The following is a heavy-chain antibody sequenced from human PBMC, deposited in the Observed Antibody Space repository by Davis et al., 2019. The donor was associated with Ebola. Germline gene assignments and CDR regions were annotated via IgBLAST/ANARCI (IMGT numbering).Heavy chain of an antibody. J-gene: IGHJ3*02. CDR2: ISTSSSPI. Sequence: GESLKISCAASAFSFSSYRMNWVRQAPGKGLEWVSYISTSSSPIYYADSVKGRFTISRDNAKNSLYLQMNSLRDEDTAVYYCARDQGAIAARPGAFDMWGQGTMVTVSS. V-gene: IGHV3-48*02. CDR3: ARDQGAIAARPGAFDM. D-gene: IGHD6-6*01. CDR1: AFSFSSYR.